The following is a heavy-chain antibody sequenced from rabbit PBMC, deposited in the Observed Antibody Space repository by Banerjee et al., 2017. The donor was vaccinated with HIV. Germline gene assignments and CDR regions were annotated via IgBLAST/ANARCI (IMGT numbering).Heavy chain of an antibody. D-gene: IGHD1-1*01. J-gene: IGHJ3*01. V-gene: IGHV1S45*01. CDR1: GFSLSSYA. Sequence: QQQLEESGGGLVKPGGTLTLTCKASGFSLSSYAMCWVRQAPGKGLEWITCIYPGDRSYYASWAKGRFTITKTSSTTVTLQMTSLTVADTATYFCVRGISRDLWGQGTLVTVS. CDR3: VRGISRDL. CDR2: IYPGDRS.